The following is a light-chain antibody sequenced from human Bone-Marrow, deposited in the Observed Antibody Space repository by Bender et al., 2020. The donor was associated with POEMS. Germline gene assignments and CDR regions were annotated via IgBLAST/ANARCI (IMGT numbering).Light chain of an antibody. CDR3: QSYDDSNRWV. Sequence: FVLTQSHSVSESPGKTVTISCTGSSGSIASNYVQWYQQRPGSAPTTVIYEHNQRPSGVPDRFSGSIDSSSNSASLTISGLEAEDEADYYCQSYDDSNRWVFGGGTKLTVL. CDR2: EHN. V-gene: IGLV6-57*02. J-gene: IGLJ3*02. CDR1: SGSIASNY.